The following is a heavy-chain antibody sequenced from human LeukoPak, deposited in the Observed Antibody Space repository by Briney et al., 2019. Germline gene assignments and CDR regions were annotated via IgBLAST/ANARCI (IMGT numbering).Heavy chain of an antibody. CDR1: GFTFISYS. Sequence: PGGSLRLSCAASGFTFISYSMNRVRQAPGKGLEWVSSISSSSSYIYYADSVKGRFTISRDNAKNSLYLQMNSLRAEDTAVYYCARDRLLWFGEPSNWFDPWGQGTLVTVSS. V-gene: IGHV3-21*01. CDR2: ISSSSSYI. D-gene: IGHD3-10*01. CDR3: ARDRLLWFGEPSNWFDP. J-gene: IGHJ5*02.